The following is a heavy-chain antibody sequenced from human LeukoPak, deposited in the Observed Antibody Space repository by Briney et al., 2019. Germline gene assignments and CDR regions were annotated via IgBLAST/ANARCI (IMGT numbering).Heavy chain of an antibody. D-gene: IGHD1-26*01. J-gene: IGHJ4*02. V-gene: IGHV3-30*02. Sequence: GGSLRLSCAASGFTFSSYGMHWVRQAPGKGLEWVAFIRYDGSNKYYADSVKGRFTISRDNSKNTLYLQMNSLRAEDTAVYYCAKELLRRELVPHSSDYWGQGTLVTVSS. CDR1: GFTFSSYG. CDR3: AKELLRRELVPHSSDY. CDR2: IRYDGSNK.